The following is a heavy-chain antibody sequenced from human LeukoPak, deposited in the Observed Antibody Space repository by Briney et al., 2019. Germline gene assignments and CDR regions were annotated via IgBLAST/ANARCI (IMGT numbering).Heavy chain of an antibody. J-gene: IGHJ4*02. CDR2: ISYDGRHK. CDR1: GFTVSSNF. Sequence: GGCLGLSCAASGFTVSSNFMSWVRRAPGKGLEWVAVISYDGRHKYYGDSVKGQFTISRDNSKNTLYLQMNSLRAEDTAVYYCAKALPARTYYFDYWGQESLVTVSS. V-gene: IGHV3-30*18. CDR3: AKALPARTYYFDY. D-gene: IGHD1-14*01.